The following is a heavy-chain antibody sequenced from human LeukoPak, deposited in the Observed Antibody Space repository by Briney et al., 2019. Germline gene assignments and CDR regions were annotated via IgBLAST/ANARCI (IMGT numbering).Heavy chain of an antibody. V-gene: IGHV3-23*01. Sequence: GGSLRLSCAGSGFTFSSYAMSWVRQAPGKGLEWVSTISGSGGAGTYYADSVKGRFTVSRDNSRNTLYLPMNSLRAEDTAVYYCVKDRGGSPFYGMDVWGQGTTVTVS. J-gene: IGHJ6*02. CDR1: GFTFSSYA. D-gene: IGHD1-26*01. CDR3: VKDRGGSPFYGMDV. CDR2: ISGSGGAGT.